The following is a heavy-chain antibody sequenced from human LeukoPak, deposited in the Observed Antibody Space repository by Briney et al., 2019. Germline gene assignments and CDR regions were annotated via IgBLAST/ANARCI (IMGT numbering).Heavy chain of an antibody. Sequence: GGSLRLSCAASGFTVSSNYMSWVRQAPGKGLEWVSVIYSGGSTYYADSVKGRFTISRDNSKNTLYLQMNSLRAEDTAVYYCASRSSYYYGSGTPDWGQGTLVTVSS. J-gene: IGHJ4*02. CDR1: GFTVSSNY. CDR3: ASRSSYYYGSGTPD. D-gene: IGHD3-10*01. V-gene: IGHV3-66*01. CDR2: IYSGGST.